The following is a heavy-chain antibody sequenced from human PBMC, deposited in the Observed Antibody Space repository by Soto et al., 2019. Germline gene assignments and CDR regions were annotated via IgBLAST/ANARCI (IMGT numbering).Heavy chain of an antibody. V-gene: IGHV1-18*01. CDR2: ISGYNGNT. Sequence: QVQLVQSRGEVKKPGASVKVSCKSYGYSFTTYGISWVRQAPGQGLEWMGWISGYNGNTNYGQKVKGRLTMTTNTSTDTAYMELRSVTSDDTALYCCAREGPAPYCYYVMDVWGQGSTVTVSS. J-gene: IGHJ6*02. CDR1: GYSFTTYG. CDR3: AREGPAPYCYYVMDV.